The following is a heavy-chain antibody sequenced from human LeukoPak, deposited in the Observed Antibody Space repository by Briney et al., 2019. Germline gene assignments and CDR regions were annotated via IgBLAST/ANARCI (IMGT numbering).Heavy chain of an antibody. CDR1: GFTFSSYW. CDR3: ARVPTGILTSYNYYYMDV. V-gene: IGHV3-7*01. Sequence: AGGSLRLSCAASGFTFSSYWMSWVRQAPGKGLEWVANIKQDGSEKYYVDSVKGRFTISRDNAKNSLYLQINSLRAEDTAVYYCARVPTGILTSYNYYYMDVWGKGTTVTISS. D-gene: IGHD3-9*01. J-gene: IGHJ6*03. CDR2: IKQDGSEK.